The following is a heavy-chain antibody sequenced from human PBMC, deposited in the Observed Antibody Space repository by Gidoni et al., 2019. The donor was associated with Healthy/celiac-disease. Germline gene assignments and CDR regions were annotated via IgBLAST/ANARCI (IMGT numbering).Heavy chain of an antibody. Sequence: KKPGSSVKVSCKASGGTFSSYAISWVRQAPGQGLEWMGRIIPIFGTANYAQKFQGRVTITADESTSTAYMELSSLRSEDTAVYYCARDHMQYCSGGSCSYYYFDYWGQGTLVTVSS. V-gene: IGHV1-69*15. CDR3: ARDHMQYCSGGSCSYYYFDY. CDR1: GGTFSSYA. J-gene: IGHJ4*02. D-gene: IGHD2-15*01. CDR2: IIPIFGTA.